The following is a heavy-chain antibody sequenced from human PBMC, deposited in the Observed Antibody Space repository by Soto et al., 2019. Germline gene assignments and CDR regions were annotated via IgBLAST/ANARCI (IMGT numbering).Heavy chain of an antibody. V-gene: IGHV4-39*01. CDR3: ATTRGRITMVRGVLQKNYGMDV. Sequence: PSETLSLTCTVSGGSISSSSYYWGWIRQPPGKGLEWIGSIYYSGSTYYNPSLKSRVTISVDTSKNQFSLKLSSVTAADTAVYYCATTRGRITMVRGVLQKNYGMDVWGQGTTVTVSS. CDR2: IYYSGST. CDR1: GGSISSSSYY. D-gene: IGHD3-10*01. J-gene: IGHJ6*02.